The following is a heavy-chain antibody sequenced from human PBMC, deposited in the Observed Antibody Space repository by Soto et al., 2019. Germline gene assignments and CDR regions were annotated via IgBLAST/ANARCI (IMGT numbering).Heavy chain of an antibody. J-gene: IGHJ6*03. Sequence: QVQLVQSGAEVKKPGASVKVSCKASGYTFTSYDINWVRQATGQGLEWMGWMNPNSGNTGYAQKFQGRVTMTTNTSISTAYMELSSLRSEDTAVYYCASDSGSGGDYYYYYMDVWGKGTTVTVSS. V-gene: IGHV1-8*01. D-gene: IGHD3-10*01. CDR2: MNPNSGNT. CDR1: GYTFTSYD. CDR3: ASDSGSGGDYYYYYMDV.